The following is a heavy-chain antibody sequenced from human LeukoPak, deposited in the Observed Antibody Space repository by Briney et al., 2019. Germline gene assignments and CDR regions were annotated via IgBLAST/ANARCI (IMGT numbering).Heavy chain of an antibody. CDR2: INPSGGGT. CDR3: ARGEGYCSGGSCYDY. J-gene: IGHJ4*02. Sequence: ASVKVSCKASGYTYMHWVRQAPGQGLEWMGIINPSGGGTNYAQKFQGRVTMTRDMSTSTVYMELSSLRSEDTAVYYCARGEGYCSGGSCYDYWGQGTLVTVSS. V-gene: IGHV1-46*01. CDR1: GYTY. D-gene: IGHD2-15*01.